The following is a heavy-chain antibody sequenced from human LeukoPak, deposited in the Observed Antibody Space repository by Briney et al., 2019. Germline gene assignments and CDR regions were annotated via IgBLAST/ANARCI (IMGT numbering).Heavy chain of an antibody. Sequence: PGGSLRLSCPASGFTFASDAMSWVRQAPGKGLECVSYISSDGGGTVYPDSVQGRFIISRDNSKNTLYLQIDSLRADDTAVYYCARGLGDSSTFVFWGQGSLVTVSS. CDR3: ARGLGDSSTFVF. J-gene: IGHJ4*02. CDR2: ISSDGGGT. V-gene: IGHV3-23*01. D-gene: IGHD3-16*01. CDR1: GFTFASDA.